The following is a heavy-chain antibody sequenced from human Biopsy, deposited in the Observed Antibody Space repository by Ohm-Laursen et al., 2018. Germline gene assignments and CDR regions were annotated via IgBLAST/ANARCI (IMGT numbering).Heavy chain of an antibody. J-gene: IGHJ1*01. CDR1: GYTFTGQY. CDR3: AKGQDLRGGAEYFQH. V-gene: IGHV1-2*02. Sequence: GASVKVSCKASGYTFTGQYLHWVRQVPGQGLEWMGWINPHSGTTKFAQDFQGRVTMTRDTSITTANMELRRLRSDDTAVYYCAKGQDLRGGAEYFQHWGQGALVTVSS. D-gene: IGHD2-15*01. CDR2: INPHSGTT.